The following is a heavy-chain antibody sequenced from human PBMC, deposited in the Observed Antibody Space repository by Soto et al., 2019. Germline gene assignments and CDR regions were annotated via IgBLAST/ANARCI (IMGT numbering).Heavy chain of an antibody. D-gene: IGHD1-26*01. J-gene: IGHJ3*02. CDR1: GYTFTSYY. CDR3: ARDGVGAKGFDI. Sequence: QVQLVQSGAEVKKPGASVKVSCKASGYTFTSYYMHWVRQAPGQGLEWMGIINPSDGSTSYAQKFQGRVTMTSDTSTSTVYMELSSLRSEDTAVYYCARDGVGAKGFDIWGQGTMVTVSS. CDR2: INPSDGST. V-gene: IGHV1-46*01.